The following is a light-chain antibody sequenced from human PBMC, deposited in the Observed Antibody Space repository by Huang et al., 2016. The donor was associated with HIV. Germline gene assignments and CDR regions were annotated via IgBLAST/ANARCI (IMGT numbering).Light chain of an antibody. CDR1: QSVFKN. J-gene: IGKJ1*01. Sequence: ENLMTQSPSTLSVSPGESATLSCRASQSVFKNLAGYQQKPGQAPKLLIYGSSTRAAGIPARFSGSGSGTDFTLTISILQSEDFAVYYCQQYNTSPRTFGQGTKVEV. CDR2: GSS. CDR3: QQYNTSPRT. V-gene: IGKV3-15*01.